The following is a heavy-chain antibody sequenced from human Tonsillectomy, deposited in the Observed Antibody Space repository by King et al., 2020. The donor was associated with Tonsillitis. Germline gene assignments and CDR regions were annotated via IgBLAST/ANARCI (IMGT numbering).Heavy chain of an antibody. V-gene: IGHV1-2*02. J-gene: IGHJ4*02. CDR3: ASRDGITEYYIAH. CDR1: GYTFTGYY. CDR2: INPHTGGT. D-gene: IGHD2/OR15-2a*01. Sequence: VQLVESGAEVKKPGASVKVSCKASGYTFTGYYIHWVRQATGQRPEWMGWINPHTGGTNPALKFRGRITLSRDTSISSVYMELSRLRSDDTAIDYCASRDGITEYYIAHWGQGTQVTVSS.